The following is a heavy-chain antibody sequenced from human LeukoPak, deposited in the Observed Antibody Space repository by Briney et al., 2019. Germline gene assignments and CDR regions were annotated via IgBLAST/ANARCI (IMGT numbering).Heavy chain of an antibody. CDR3: ARWGCSGGSCSQGWWFDP. D-gene: IGHD2-15*01. CDR1: GGSISSYY. J-gene: IGHJ5*02. CDR2: IYTSGST. V-gene: IGHV4-4*09. Sequence: SETLSLTCTVSGGSISSYYWSWIRQPPGKGLEWIGYIYTSGSTNYNPSLKSRVTISVDTSKNQFSLKLSSVTAADTAVYYCARWGCSGGSCSQGWWFDPWGQGTLVTVSS.